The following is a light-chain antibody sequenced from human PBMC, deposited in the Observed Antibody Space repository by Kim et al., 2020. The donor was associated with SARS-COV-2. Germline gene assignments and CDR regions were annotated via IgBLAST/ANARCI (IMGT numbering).Light chain of an antibody. CDR3: QQYDNSPKYT. V-gene: IGKV3-20*01. Sequence: SPGVRAPLSCRASQSVRSHFLAWYQQKVGQAPRLLIYGVSTRATGIPDRFSGSGSGTDFTLTISRLEPEDFAVYYCQQYDNSPKYTFVQGPKLEI. CDR1: QSVRSHF. J-gene: IGKJ2*01. CDR2: GVS.